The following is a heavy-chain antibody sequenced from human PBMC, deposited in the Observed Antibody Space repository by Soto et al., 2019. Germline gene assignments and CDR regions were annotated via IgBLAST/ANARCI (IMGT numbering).Heavy chain of an antibody. CDR2: ISYDGTSK. J-gene: IGHJ6*02. CDR1: GFSFSNCG. CDR3: VKGEEFGAHDKFFYGMDV. D-gene: IGHD3-10*01. Sequence: PGGSLRLSCAASGFSFSNCGMHWVRQAPGKGLEWVAVISYDGTSKYYTDSVKGRFTISRDTSMYTLSLQMNSLRAEDTAVYYWVKGEEFGAHDKFFYGMDVWGQGTTVTVSS. V-gene: IGHV3-30*18.